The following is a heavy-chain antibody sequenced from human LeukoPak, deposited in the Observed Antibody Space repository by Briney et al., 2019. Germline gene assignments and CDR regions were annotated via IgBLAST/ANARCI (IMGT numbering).Heavy chain of an antibody. CDR3: ARDWSAYYDSSGYYGGFDAFDI. V-gene: IGHV3-7*01. D-gene: IGHD3-22*01. Sequence: GGSLRLSCAASGFTFSSYWMSWVRQAPGKGLEWVANIKQDGSEKYYVDSVKGRFTISRDNAKNSLYLQMNSLRAEDTAVYYRARDWSAYYDSSGYYGGFDAFDIWGQGTMVTVSS. J-gene: IGHJ3*02. CDR2: IKQDGSEK. CDR1: GFTFSSYW.